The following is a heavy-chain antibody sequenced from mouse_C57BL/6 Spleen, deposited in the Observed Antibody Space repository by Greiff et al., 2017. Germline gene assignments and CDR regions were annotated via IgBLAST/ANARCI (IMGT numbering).Heavy chain of an antibody. V-gene: IGHV5-4*03. D-gene: IGHD1-1*01. CDR2: ISDGGSYT. Sequence: EVKVVESGGGLVKPGGSLKLSCAASGFTFSSYAMSWVRQTPEKRLEWVATISDGGSYTYYPDNVKGRFTISRDNAKNNLYLQMSHLKSEDTAMYYCARAYYYGSSYDYFDYGGQGTTLTVSS. J-gene: IGHJ2*01. CDR1: GFTFSSYA. CDR3: ARAYYYGSSYDYFDY.